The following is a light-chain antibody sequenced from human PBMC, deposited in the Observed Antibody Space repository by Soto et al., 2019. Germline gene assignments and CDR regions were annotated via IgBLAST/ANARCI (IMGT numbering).Light chain of an antibody. CDR3: GSWDSSLSAYV. J-gene: IGLJ1*01. V-gene: IGLV1-51*01. CDR1: SSNIGGNS. CDR2: DDN. Sequence: QSVLTQPPSVSAAPGQKVTISCSGSSSNIGGNSVSWYQQLPGTAPKLLIYDDNKRPSGIPDRFSGSKSGTSATLGITGFQTGDEADYYSGSWDSSLSAYVFGTGTRSPS.